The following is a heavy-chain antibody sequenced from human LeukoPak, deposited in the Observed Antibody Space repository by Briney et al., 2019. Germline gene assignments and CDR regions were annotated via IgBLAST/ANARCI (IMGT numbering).Heavy chain of an antibody. J-gene: IGHJ4*02. V-gene: IGHV1-69*13. CDR1: GGTFSSYA. CDR2: IIPIFGTA. CDR3: ARGANYYGSSGYYPFDY. Sequence: SVKVSCKASGGTFSSYAISWVRQAPGQGLEWMGGIIPIFGTANYAQKFQGRVTITADESTSTAYMELSSLRSEDTAVYYCARGANYYGSSGYYPFDYWGQGTLVTVSS. D-gene: IGHD3-22*01.